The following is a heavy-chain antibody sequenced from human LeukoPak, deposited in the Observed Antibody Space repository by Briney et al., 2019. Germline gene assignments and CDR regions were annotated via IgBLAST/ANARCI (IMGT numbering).Heavy chain of an antibody. V-gene: IGHV3-48*03. Sequence: PGGSLRLSCAASGFTFSSYEVNWVRQAPGKGLEWVSYISSSGSTIYYADSVKGRFTISRDNARNSLYLQMNSLRAEDTAVYYCARKEGGSSWYGSLYYYGMDVWGQGTTVTVSS. CDR2: ISSSGSTI. CDR3: ARKEGGSSWYGSLYYYGMDV. CDR1: GFTFSSYE. D-gene: IGHD6-13*01. J-gene: IGHJ6*02.